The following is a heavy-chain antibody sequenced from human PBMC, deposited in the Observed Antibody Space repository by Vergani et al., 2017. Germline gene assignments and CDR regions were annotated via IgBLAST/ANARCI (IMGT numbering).Heavy chain of an antibody. V-gene: IGHV3-48*04. Sequence: TASGFTFSSYSMNWVRQAPGKGLEWVSYISSSSSTIYYADSVKGRFTISRDNAKNSLYLQMNSLRAEDTAVYYCARAGEMATIVGFYSQPFDYWGQGTLVTVSS. CDR2: ISSSSSTI. D-gene: IGHD5-24*01. CDR3: ARAGEMATIVGFYSQPFDY. CDR1: GFTFSSYS. J-gene: IGHJ4*02.